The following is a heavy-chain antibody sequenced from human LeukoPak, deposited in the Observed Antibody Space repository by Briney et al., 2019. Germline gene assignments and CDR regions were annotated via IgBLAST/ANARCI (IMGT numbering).Heavy chain of an antibody. V-gene: IGHV3-74*01. D-gene: IGHD2-2*01. CDR1: GFSLNGYW. Sequence: GGSLRLSCAASGFSLNGYWMHWVRPAAGKGLVWVARMNSAGTTINYADSVKGGFTISRDKAGNALYLHMSSLRADDTAIYYCIREIQVRASASLGYWGQGTLVNVSS. J-gene: IGHJ4*01. CDR2: MNSAGTTI. CDR3: IREIQVRASASLGY.